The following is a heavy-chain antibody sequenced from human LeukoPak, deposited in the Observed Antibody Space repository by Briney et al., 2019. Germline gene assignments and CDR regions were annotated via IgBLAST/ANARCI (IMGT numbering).Heavy chain of an antibody. Sequence: GGSLRLSCAASGFTFSSDGMHWVRQAPGKGLEWVAGISYHGRDKYYSDSVKGRFTISRDNSKNTLYLQMNSLRVEDTAVYYCAKDRSAAVSYYYYGMDVWGQGTTVTVSS. CDR3: AKDRSAAVSYYYYGMDV. V-gene: IGHV3-30*18. CDR1: GFTFSSDG. CDR2: ISYHGRDK. D-gene: IGHD6-13*01. J-gene: IGHJ6*02.